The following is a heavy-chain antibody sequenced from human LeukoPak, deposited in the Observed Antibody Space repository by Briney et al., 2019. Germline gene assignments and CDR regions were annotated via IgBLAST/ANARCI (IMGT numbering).Heavy chain of an antibody. J-gene: IGHJ4*02. V-gene: IGHV4-34*01. CDR2: INHSGST. Sequence: PSETLSLTCAVYGGSFSGYYWSWIRQPPGKGLEWIGEINHSGSTNYNPSLKSRVTISVDTSKNQFSLKLSSVTAADTAVYYCARRGAVRGVRDWGQGTLVTVSS. CDR3: ARRGAVRGVRD. CDR1: GGSFSGYY. D-gene: IGHD3-10*01.